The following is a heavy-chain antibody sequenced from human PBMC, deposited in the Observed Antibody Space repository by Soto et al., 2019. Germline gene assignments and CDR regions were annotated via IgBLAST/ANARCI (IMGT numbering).Heavy chain of an antibody. D-gene: IGHD2-21*01. CDR2: MNPNSGNT. CDR1: GYTFTSCD. CDR3: ARGVVVTAGGYYYYMDV. Sequence: GASVKVSCKASGYTFTSCDSNWVRQATGQGLEWMGWMNPNSGNTGYAQKFQGRVTMTRNTSISTAYMELSSLRSEDTAVYYCARGVVVTAGGYYYYMDVWGKGTTVTVSS. V-gene: IGHV1-8*01. J-gene: IGHJ6*03.